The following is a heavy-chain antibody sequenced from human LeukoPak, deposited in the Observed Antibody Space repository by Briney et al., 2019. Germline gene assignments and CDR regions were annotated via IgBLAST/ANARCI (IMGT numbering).Heavy chain of an antibody. CDR2: ISGSGGST. D-gene: IGHD2-15*01. CDR3: AKVSLEDIVVVVAAAPFDY. CDR1: GFTFSSYA. Sequence: GGSLRLSCAASGFTFSSYAMGWVRQAPGKGLEWVSAISGSGGSTYYADSVKGRFTISRDNSKNTLYLQMNSLRAEDTAVYYCAKVSLEDIVVVVAAAPFDYWGQGTLVTVSS. J-gene: IGHJ4*02. V-gene: IGHV3-23*01.